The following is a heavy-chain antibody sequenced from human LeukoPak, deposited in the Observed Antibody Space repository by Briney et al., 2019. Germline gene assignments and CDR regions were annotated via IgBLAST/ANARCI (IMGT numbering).Heavy chain of an antibody. CDR2: IYSGGST. J-gene: IGHJ3*02. CDR3: ARADYCSSTSCYAGFGAFDI. CDR1: GFTFSTYN. D-gene: IGHD2-2*01. Sequence: GGSLRLSCAASGFTFSTYNMDWVRQAPGKGLEWVSVIYSGGSTYYADSVKGRFTISRDNSKSTLYIQMNSLRAEDTAVYYCARADYCSSTSCYAGFGAFDIWGQGTMVTVSS. V-gene: IGHV3-53*01.